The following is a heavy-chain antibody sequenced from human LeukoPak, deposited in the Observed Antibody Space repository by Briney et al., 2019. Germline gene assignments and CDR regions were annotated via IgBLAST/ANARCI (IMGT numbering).Heavy chain of an antibody. CDR1: GGSISSSSYY. V-gene: IGHV4-39*01. J-gene: IGHJ4*02. D-gene: IGHD2-8*02. CDR3: ARANPVRWGIYDY. CDR2: IYYSGST. Sequence: PSETLSLTCTVSGGSISSSSYYWGWIRQPPGKGLEWIGSIYYSGSTYYNPSLKSRVTISVDTSKNQFSLKLSSVTAADTAVYYCARANPVRWGIYDYWGRGTLVTVSS.